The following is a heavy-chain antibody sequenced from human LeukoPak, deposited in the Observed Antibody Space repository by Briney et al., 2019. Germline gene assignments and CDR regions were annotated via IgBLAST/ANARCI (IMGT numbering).Heavy chain of an antibody. V-gene: IGHV4-61*01. D-gene: IGHD1-26*01. CDR1: GGSVSSGSYY. CDR3: ARGYSGSYGRFDY. CDR2: IYYSGST. Sequence: SETLSLTCTVSGGSVSSGSYYWSWIRQPPGKGLEWIGYIYYSGSTNYNPSLKSRVTISVDTSKNQFSLKLSSVTAADTAVYYCARGYSGSYGRFDYWGQGTLVTVSS. J-gene: IGHJ4*02.